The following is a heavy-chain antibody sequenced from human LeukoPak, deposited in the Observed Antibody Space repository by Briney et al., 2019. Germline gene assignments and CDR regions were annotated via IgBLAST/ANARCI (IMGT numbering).Heavy chain of an antibody. V-gene: IGHV4-31*03. CDR3: ARERKFGYYDSSGWGY. CDR1: GGSISSGGYY. CDR2: IYYSGST. J-gene: IGHJ4*02. D-gene: IGHD3-22*01. Sequence: PSQTLSLTCTVSGGSISSGGYYWSWIRQHPGKGLEWIGYIYYSGSTYYNPSLKSRVTISVDTSKNQFSLKLSSVTAADTAVYYCARERKFGYYDSSGWGYWGQGTLVTVSS.